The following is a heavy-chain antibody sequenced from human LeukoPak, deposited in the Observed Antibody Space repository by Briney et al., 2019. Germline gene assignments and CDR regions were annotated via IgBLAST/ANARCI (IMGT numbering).Heavy chain of an antibody. D-gene: IGHD5-12*01. Sequence: ASVKVSCKASGYTFTGYYMHWVRQAPGQGLEWMGWINPNSGGTNYAQKFQGRVTMTRDTSISTAYMELSRLRSDDTAVYYCARGYSGYDYGSGYWGQGTLVTVSS. CDR1: GYTFTGYY. J-gene: IGHJ4*02. CDR3: ARGYSGYDYGSGY. CDR2: INPNSGGT. V-gene: IGHV1-2*02.